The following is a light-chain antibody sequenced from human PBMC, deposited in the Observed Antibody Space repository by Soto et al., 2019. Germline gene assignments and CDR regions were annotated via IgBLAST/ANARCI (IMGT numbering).Light chain of an antibody. CDR3: QQYKTYSRT. J-gene: IGKJ2*01. CDR1: QSISPW. V-gene: IGKV1-5*03. CDR2: KAS. Sequence: DIQMTQSPSTLSASVGDRVTITCRASQSISPWLAWYQQKPGTAPTILIYKASSLESGVPSWCSGSDSGTEFPLTISILQPDDFATYYCQQYKTYSRTFGQGTKLEIK.